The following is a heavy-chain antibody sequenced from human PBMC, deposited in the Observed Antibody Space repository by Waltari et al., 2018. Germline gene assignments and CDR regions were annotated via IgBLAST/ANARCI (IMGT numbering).Heavy chain of an antibody. D-gene: IGHD6-13*01. J-gene: IGHJ4*02. CDR2: IYPVDPDT. V-gene: IGHV5-51*01. Sequence: EVQLVQSGAEVKKPGESLKISCKGSGYSFTSYWIGWVRQMPGKGLEWRGIIYPVDPDTRYRPSFQGQVTSSADKSISTAYLQWSSLKASDTAMYYCARRAAAAGHFDYWGQGTLVTVSS. CDR1: GYSFTSYW. CDR3: ARRAAAAGHFDY.